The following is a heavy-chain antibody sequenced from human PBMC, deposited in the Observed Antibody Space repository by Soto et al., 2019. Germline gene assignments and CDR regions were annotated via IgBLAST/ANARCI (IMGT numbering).Heavy chain of an antibody. J-gene: IGHJ5*02. D-gene: IGHD3-16*01. CDR2: IYWDADK. CDR1: GFSLTTRGVG. CDR3: APIPNYYQYDRFNP. V-gene: IGHV2-5*02. Sequence: QITLKESGPTLVKPTQTLTLTCTFSGFSLTTRGVGVGWLRQPPGKALECLALIYWDADKRYSPSLQSRLSITNDTSKSQGVLTMTNVDPVDTATYYCAPIPNYYQYDRFNPWGQGTLVSVSS.